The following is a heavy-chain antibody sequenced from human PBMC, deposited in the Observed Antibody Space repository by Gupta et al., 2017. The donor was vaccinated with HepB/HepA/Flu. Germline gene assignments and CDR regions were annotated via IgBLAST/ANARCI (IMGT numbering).Heavy chain of an antibody. CDR3: ARDHGLVPAAPINYYYYCMDV. J-gene: IGHJ6*03. Sequence: QVQLVESGGGVVQPGRSLRLSCAASGFTFSSYGMHWVRQAPGKGLEWVAVIWYDGSNKYYADSVKGRFTISRDNSKNTLYLQMNSLRAEDTAVYYCARDHGLVPAAPINYYYYCMDVWGKGTTVTVSS. D-gene: IGHD2-2*01. CDR2: IWYDGSNK. V-gene: IGHV3-33*01. CDR1: GFTFSSYG.